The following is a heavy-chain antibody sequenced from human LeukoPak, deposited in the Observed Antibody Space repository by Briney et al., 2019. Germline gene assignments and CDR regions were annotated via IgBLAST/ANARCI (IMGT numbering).Heavy chain of an antibody. V-gene: IGHV3-21*01. CDR2: ISSSSSYI. J-gene: IGHJ4*02. CDR3: ARVLWFGELPYFLGDY. Sequence: GGSLRLSCAASGFTFSSYSMNWVRLAPGKGLEWVSSISSSSSYIYYADSVKGRFTISRDNAKNSLYLQMNSLRAEDTAVYYCARVLWFGELPYFLGDYWGQGTLVTVSS. CDR1: GFTFSSYS. D-gene: IGHD3-10*01.